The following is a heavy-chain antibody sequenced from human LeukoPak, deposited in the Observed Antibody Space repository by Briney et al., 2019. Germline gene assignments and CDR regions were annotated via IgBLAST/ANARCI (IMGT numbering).Heavy chain of an antibody. CDR3: ARYNYYGSGSYYKDPPYYFDY. D-gene: IGHD3-10*01. Sequence: GESLKISCKGSGYSFTSYWIGWVRQMPEKGLEWMGIIYPGDSDTRYSPSFQGQVTISADKSISTAYLQWSSLKASDTAMYYCARYNYYGSGSYYKDPPYYFDYWGQGTLVTVSS. J-gene: IGHJ4*02. V-gene: IGHV5-51*01. CDR1: GYSFTSYW. CDR2: IYPGDSDT.